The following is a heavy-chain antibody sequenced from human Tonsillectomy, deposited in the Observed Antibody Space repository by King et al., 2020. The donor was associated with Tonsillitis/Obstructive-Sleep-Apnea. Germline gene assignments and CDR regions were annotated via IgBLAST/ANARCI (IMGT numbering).Heavy chain of an antibody. V-gene: IGHV3-30*18. J-gene: IGHJ4*02. CDR1: GFTFSSYG. CDR3: AKAHWGYCRSTSGRGIDY. Sequence: VQLVQSGGGVVQPGRSLRLSCAASGFTFSSYGMHWVRQAPGKGLEWVAVILYDGSNKYYADSVKGRFTISRDNSKNTLYLQMNSLRAEDTAVYYCAKAHWGYCRSTSGRGIDYWGQGTRVTVSS. CDR2: ILYDGSNK. D-gene: IGHD2-2*01.